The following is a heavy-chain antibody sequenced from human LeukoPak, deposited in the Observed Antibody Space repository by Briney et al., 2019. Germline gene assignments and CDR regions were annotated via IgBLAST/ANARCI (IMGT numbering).Heavy chain of an antibody. CDR1: GFALRRHW. CDR3: ARTGRDSSGWYPRRPLNAFDI. CDR2: IESDGSGA. V-gene: IGHV3-74*01. Sequence: GGSLRLSCAASGFALRRHWMHWVRQAPGKGLVWVSHIESDGSGATYADPVKGRFTISRDNAKNSLYLQMNSLRAEDTAVYYCARTGRDSSGWYPRRPLNAFDIWGQGTMVTVSS. J-gene: IGHJ3*02. D-gene: IGHD6-19*01.